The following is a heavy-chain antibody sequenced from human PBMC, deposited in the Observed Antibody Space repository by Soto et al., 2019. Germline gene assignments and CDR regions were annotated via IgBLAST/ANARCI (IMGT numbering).Heavy chain of an antibody. CDR2: ISYSGST. CDR3: AREGQWQGMDG. J-gene: IGHJ6*02. D-gene: IGHD6-19*01. Sequence: SETLSLTCTVSGGSISSGNYYWSWIRQPPGKGLEWIGYISYSGSTNYNPSLKSRVTISVDTSKNQFSLKLSSVTAADTAVYDGAREGQWQGMDGWGQGTTVTVSS. V-gene: IGHV4-61*01. CDR1: GGSISSGNYY.